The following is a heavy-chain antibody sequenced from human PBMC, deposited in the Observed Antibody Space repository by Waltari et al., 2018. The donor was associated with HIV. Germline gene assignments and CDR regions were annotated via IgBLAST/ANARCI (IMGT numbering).Heavy chain of an antibody. Sequence: EVQLVQSGAEVKKPGESLKISCKGSGYSFTSYWIGWVRQMPGKGLEWMGITYPGDSATRHSPSFQGQVTISAAKSISTAYLQWSSLKASDTAMYYCARTRKISIYGMDVWGQGTTVTVSS. CDR3: ARTRKISIYGMDV. CDR2: TYPGDSAT. V-gene: IGHV5-51*03. CDR1: GYSFTSYW. D-gene: IGHD3-3*02. J-gene: IGHJ6*02.